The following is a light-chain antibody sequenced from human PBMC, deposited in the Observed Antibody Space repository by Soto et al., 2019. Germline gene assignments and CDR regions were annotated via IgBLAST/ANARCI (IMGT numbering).Light chain of an antibody. CDR1: QSVLYSSNNKNY. J-gene: IGKJ1*01. V-gene: IGKV4-1*01. CDR2: WAS. Sequence: DIVLTQSPDSLAVSLGERATINCKSSQSVLYSSNNKNYLAWYQQKPGQPPKPLIYWASSRESGVPDRFSGSGCGTDFTLTISSLQAEDVAVYYCQQYYSTPWTFGQGTKVEIK. CDR3: QQYYSTPWT.